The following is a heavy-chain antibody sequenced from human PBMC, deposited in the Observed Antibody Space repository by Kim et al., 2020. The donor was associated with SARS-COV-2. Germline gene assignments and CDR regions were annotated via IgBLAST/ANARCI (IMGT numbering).Heavy chain of an antibody. Sequence: GGSLRLSCTASGFTFSSYYMSWVRQAPGKGLEWVANIKQDGSEKYYVDSVKGRFTISRDNAKNSLYLQMNSLRAEDTAVYYCAREWNLGYWGQGSQVTVSS. CDR2: IKQDGSEK. CDR3: AREWNLGY. D-gene: IGHD1-7*01. J-gene: IGHJ4*02. CDR1: GFTFSSYY. V-gene: IGHV3-7*03.